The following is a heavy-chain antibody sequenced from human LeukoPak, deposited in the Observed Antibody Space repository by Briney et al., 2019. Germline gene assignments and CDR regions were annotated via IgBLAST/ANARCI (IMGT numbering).Heavy chain of an antibody. CDR1: GFTFSTYS. CDR2: LSFDGSDR. Sequence: ARSLRLSCAGSGFTFSTYSMHWVRQAPGTGPEWVSGLSFDGSDRHFADSVKGRFTISRDNSKNTLYLQMNSLRPEDTAVYFCARDLSSQFLLVDYWGQGTLVTVS. V-gene: IGHV3-30-3*01. J-gene: IGHJ4*02. CDR3: ARDLSSQFLLVDY. D-gene: IGHD2/OR15-2a*01.